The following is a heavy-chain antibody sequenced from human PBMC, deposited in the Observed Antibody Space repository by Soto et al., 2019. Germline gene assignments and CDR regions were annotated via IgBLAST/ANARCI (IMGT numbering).Heavy chain of an antibody. J-gene: IGHJ4*02. CDR2: INYNGGTT. CDR1: GFPFSNHA. CDR3: VTWGGIEARNLDH. Sequence: GSLRVSCSASGFPFSNHAMHWVRQAPGKGLEYVSAINYNGGTTYYVDSVKGRFTISRDNSKNTLYLQMSSLKVEDTAMYHCVTWGGIEARNLDHWGQGTLVTVSS. D-gene: IGHD6-6*01. V-gene: IGHV3-64D*06.